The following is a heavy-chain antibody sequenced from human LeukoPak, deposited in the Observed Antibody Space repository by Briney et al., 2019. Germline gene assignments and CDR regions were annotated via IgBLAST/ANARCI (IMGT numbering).Heavy chain of an antibody. CDR1: GGSINSGTYF. Sequence: PSETLSLTCTVSGGSINSGTYFWSWIRQPAEKGLEWVGHIYTSGSTDYNPSLKSRVTISRDTSTNQFSLRMSSVTATDTAVYYCATLFNVPAAFNWFDPWGQGTLVTVSS. V-gene: IGHV4-61*09. CDR2: IYTSGST. D-gene: IGHD2-2*01. J-gene: IGHJ5*02. CDR3: ATLFNVPAAFNWFDP.